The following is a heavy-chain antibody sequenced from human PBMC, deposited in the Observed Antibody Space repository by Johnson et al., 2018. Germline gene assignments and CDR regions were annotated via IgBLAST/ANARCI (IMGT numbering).Heavy chain of an antibody. CDR3: AKGSGSSRPYYFDY. Sequence: VQLVESGGGLVQPGGSLRLSCAASGFTFSSYVISWVRQAPGKGLEWVSAISGSGDGTYYADSVRGRPTISRDSSKNTLYLQMDSLRAEDMAVYYCAKGSGSSRPYYFDYWGQGTLVIVSS. V-gene: IGHV3-23*04. CDR2: ISGSGDGT. CDR1: GFTFSSYV. J-gene: IGHJ4*02. D-gene: IGHD3-10*01.